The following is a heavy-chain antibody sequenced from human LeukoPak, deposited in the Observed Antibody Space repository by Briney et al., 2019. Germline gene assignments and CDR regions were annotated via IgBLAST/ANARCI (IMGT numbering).Heavy chain of an antibody. Sequence: ASVKVSCKASGYTLIDFYMHWVRQAPGRGPEWMGWINHNSGGTNYAQKFQGRVTMTRDTSISTSYMELSRLRSDDTAVYYCARLSEWFDPGGQGTLVTVSS. V-gene: IGHV1-2*02. D-gene: IGHD2/OR15-2a*01. CDR3: ARLSEWFDP. CDR2: INHNSGGT. CDR1: GYTLIDFY. J-gene: IGHJ5*02.